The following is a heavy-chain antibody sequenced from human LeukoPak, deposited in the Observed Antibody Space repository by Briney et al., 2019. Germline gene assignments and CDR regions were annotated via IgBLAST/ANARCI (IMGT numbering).Heavy chain of an antibody. Sequence: GGSLRLSCAASGFTVSSNYMSWVRQAPGKGLEWVSVIYSGGSTYYADSVKGRFTISRDNSKNTLYLQMNGLRAEDTAVYYCASGTVTPREAYAFDIWGQGTMVTVSS. CDR3: ASGTVTPREAYAFDI. D-gene: IGHD4-17*01. V-gene: IGHV3-66*01. CDR1: GFTVSSNY. J-gene: IGHJ3*02. CDR2: IYSGGST.